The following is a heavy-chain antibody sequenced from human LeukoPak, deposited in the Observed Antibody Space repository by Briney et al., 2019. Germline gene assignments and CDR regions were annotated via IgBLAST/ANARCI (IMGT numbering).Heavy chain of an antibody. V-gene: IGHV4-34*01. CDR2: INHSGST. J-gene: IGHJ3*02. CDR1: GGSFSGYY. CDR3: ARPPHYYDSSGYYAFDI. D-gene: IGHD3-22*01. Sequence: SETLSLTCAVYGGSFSGYYWSWIRQPPGKGLEWIGEINHSGSTNYNPSLKSRVTISVDTSKNQFSLKLSSVTAADTAVYYCARPPHYYDSSGYYAFDIWGQGTMVTVSS.